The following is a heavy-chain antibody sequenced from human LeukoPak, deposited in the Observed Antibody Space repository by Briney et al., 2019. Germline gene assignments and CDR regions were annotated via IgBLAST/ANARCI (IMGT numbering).Heavy chain of an antibody. CDR3: ASTHYDSSGYSDYYYMDV. J-gene: IGHJ6*03. CDR2: INHSGST. Sequence: PSETLSLTCAVYGGSFSGYYWSWIRQPPGKGLEWIGEINHSGSTNYNPSLKSRVTISVDTSKNQFSLKLSSVTAADTAVYYCASTHYDSSGYSDYYYMDVWGKGTTVTISS. D-gene: IGHD3-22*01. CDR1: GGSFSGYY. V-gene: IGHV4-34*01.